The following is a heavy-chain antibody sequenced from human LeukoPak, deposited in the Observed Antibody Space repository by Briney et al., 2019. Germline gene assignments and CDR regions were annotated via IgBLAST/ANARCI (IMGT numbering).Heavy chain of an antibody. D-gene: IGHD1-26*01. J-gene: IGHJ4*02. Sequence: GASVKVSCKASGYTFTSYDINWVRQATGQGLEWMGWMNPNSGNTGYAQKFQGRVTMTRNTSISTAYMELSSLRSEDTAVYYCARGDFGSGSYRIDYWGQGTLVTVSS. CDR3: ARGDFGSGSYRIDY. CDR1: GYTFTSYD. V-gene: IGHV1-8*01. CDR2: MNPNSGNT.